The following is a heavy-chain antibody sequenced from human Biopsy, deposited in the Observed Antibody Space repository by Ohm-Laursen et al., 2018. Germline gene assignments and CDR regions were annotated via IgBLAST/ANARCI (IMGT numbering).Heavy chain of an antibody. Sequence: SDTLSLTCAVTYGSISGHFWSWIRQAPGKGLEWIGEINHSGRTNYNPSLKSRVTISVDTSKNQFSLKVRSVTAADTAVYYCVRGVDYYDPYHYYALDVWGQGTTVTVSS. D-gene: IGHD3-22*01. V-gene: IGHV4-34*01. CDR2: INHSGRT. CDR3: VRGVDYYDPYHYYALDV. CDR1: YGSISGHF. J-gene: IGHJ6*02.